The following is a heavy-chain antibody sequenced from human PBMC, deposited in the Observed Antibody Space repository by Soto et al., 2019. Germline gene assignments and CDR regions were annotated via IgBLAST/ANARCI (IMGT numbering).Heavy chain of an antibody. V-gene: IGHV1-18*01. D-gene: IGHD3-10*01. CDR3: ARDRTMVRGVIGRVRREYYFDY. J-gene: IGHJ4*02. CDR1: GYTFTSYG. Sequence: GASVKVSCKASGYTFTSYGISWVRQAPGQGLEWMGWISAYNGNTNYAQKLQGRVTMTTDTSTSTAYMELRNLRSDDTAVYYCARDRTMVRGVIGRVRREYYFDYWGQGTLVTVSS. CDR2: ISAYNGNT.